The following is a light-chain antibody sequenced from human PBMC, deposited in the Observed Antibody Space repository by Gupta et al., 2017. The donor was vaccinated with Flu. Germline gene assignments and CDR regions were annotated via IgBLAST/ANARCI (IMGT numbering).Light chain of an antibody. J-gene: IGLJ3*02. CDR2: DKG. CDR3: QVWDSSRGHSV. Sequence: SSVLTPPPSLSVPPGKTARITCGGNTTGTESVHWYQQKPGQAPGLVVYDKGDRPSGVPERFSGSNSGNTDTLTISRVEAGDEADYYCQVWDSSRGHSVFGGGTKVTVL. CDR1: TTGTES. V-gene: IGLV3-21*03.